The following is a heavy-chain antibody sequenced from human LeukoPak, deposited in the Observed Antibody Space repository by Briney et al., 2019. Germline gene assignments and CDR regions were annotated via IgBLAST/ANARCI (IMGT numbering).Heavy chain of an antibody. Sequence: GGSLRLSCAASGFTFSDYYMSWIRQAPGKGLEWVSYISPSSSYTNYADSVKGRFTISRDNAKNSLYLQMNSLRTEDTAVYYCAKAEGYDILTGLDYWGQGTLVTVSS. CDR1: GFTFSDYY. J-gene: IGHJ4*02. D-gene: IGHD3-9*01. CDR2: ISPSSSYT. V-gene: IGHV3-11*03. CDR3: AKAEGYDILTGLDY.